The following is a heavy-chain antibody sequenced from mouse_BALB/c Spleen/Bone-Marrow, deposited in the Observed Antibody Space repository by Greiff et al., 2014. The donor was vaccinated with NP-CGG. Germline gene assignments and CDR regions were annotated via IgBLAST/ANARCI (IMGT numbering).Heavy chain of an antibody. CDR1: GYTFTSYW. J-gene: IGHJ4*01. Sequence: QVQLQQPGAELVRPGASVKLSCRASGYTFTSYWINWVKQRPGQCLEWIGNIYPSDTYTNYNQRFKDKATLTVDKSSSTAYMQLSSPTSEDSAVYYCTRYGNSHYYAVDYWGQGTSVTVSS. CDR3: TRYGNSHYYAVDY. D-gene: IGHD1-1*01. CDR2: IYPSDTYT. V-gene: IGHV1-69*02.